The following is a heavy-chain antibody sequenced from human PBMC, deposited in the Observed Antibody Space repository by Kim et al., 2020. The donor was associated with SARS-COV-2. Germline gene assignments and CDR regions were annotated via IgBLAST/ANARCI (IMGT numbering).Heavy chain of an antibody. D-gene: IGHD3-10*01. CDR2: IVVGSGNT. CDR1: GFTFTSPA. J-gene: IGHJ4*02. Sequence: SVKVSCKASGFTFTSPAVQWVRQARGQRLEWIGWIVVGSGNTNYAQKFQERVTITRDMSTSTAYMELSSLRSEDTAVYYCAALRYYYGSGPENYWGQGTLVTVSS. V-gene: IGHV1-58*01. CDR3: AALRYYYGSGPENY.